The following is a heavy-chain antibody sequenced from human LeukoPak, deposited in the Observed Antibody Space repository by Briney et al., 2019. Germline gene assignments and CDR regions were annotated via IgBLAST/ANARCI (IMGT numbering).Heavy chain of an antibody. J-gene: IGHJ4*02. V-gene: IGHV3-23*01. CDR3: AKFDDYGSGSYYK. D-gene: IGHD3-10*01. CDR2: ISGSGGST. Sequence: GGSLRLSCAASGFTLSSYAMSWVRQAPGKGLEWVSAISGSGGSTYYADSVKGRFTISRDNSKNTLYLQMNSLRAEDTAVYYCAKFDDYGSGSYYKWGQGTLVTVSS. CDR1: GFTLSSYA.